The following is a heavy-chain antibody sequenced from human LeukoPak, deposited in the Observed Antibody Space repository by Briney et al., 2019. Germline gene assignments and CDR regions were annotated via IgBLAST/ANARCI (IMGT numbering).Heavy chain of an antibody. Sequence: ASVKVSCKASGYTFTDHYIHGVRQPPGQGLEWMGWINPNSGDTNYAQKLQGRVTLSRDTSISTAFMDLSRLTADDTAVYYCARDQGNYFDPWGQGTLVTVSS. D-gene: IGHD1-7*01. CDR2: INPNSGDT. CDR3: ARDQGNYFDP. CDR1: GYTFTDHY. V-gene: IGHV1-2*02. J-gene: IGHJ5*02.